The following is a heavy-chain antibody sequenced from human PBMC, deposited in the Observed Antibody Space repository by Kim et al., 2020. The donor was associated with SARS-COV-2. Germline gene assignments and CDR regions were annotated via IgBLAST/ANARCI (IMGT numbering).Heavy chain of an antibody. D-gene: IGHD6-13*01. CDR2: ISGDGGST. CDR1: GFTFDDYA. Sequence: GGSLRLSCAASGFTFDDYAMHWVRQAPGKGLEWVSLISGDGGSTYYADSVKGRFTISRDNSKNSLYLQMNSLRTEDTALYYCAKDMKSIAAAGGAGSGPHLPALDAFDIWGQGTMVTVSS. J-gene: IGHJ3*02. CDR3: AKDMKSIAAAGGAGSGPHLPALDAFDI. V-gene: IGHV3-43*02.